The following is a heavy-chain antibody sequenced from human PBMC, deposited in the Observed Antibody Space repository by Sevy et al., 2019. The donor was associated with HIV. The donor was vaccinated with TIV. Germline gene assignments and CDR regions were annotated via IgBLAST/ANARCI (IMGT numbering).Heavy chain of an antibody. V-gene: IGHV3-23*01. CDR2: LSGSGLNT. Sequence: GGSLRLSCAASGFTFSGSAMSWVRQAPGKGLEWVSALSGSGLNTYYADSVKGRFTITRDNSKNTLYLQMNSLRAEDTAVYYCAKSGNIPVGIAVAGPYDAIFDSWGQGTLVTVSS. D-gene: IGHD6-19*01. CDR3: AKSGNIPVGIAVAGPYDAIFDS. CDR1: GFTFSGSA. J-gene: IGHJ4*02.